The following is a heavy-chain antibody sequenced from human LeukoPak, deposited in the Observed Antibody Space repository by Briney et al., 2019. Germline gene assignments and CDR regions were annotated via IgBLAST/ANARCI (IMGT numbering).Heavy chain of an antibody. CDR3: ATWRAAGHSDF. V-gene: IGHV3-23*01. D-gene: IGHD6-19*01. CDR2: ISDTT. Sequence: GGSLRLSCAASGFSFSNYPMSWVRQAPGKGLEWVSLISDTTYYADSVKGRFTLSRDNSKNTLYLQMNSLRAEDTAIYYCATWRAAGHSDFWGQGTLVIVSS. J-gene: IGHJ4*02. CDR1: GFSFSNYP.